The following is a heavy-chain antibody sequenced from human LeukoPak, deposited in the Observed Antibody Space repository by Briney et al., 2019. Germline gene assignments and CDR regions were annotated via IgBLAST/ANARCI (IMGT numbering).Heavy chain of an antibody. V-gene: IGHV4-34*01. D-gene: IGHD3-10*01. CDR3: ARVDGFGESPLDAFDV. CDR1: GGSTSGYF. J-gene: IGHJ3*01. CDR2: INHSGST. Sequence: SETLSLTCDVSGGSTSGYFWSWIRQPPGKGPEWIGEINHSGSTKYIPSLKSQLTISVDTSKNQFSLKLTSVTAADTAVYYCARVDGFGESPLDAFDVWGQGTMVTVSS.